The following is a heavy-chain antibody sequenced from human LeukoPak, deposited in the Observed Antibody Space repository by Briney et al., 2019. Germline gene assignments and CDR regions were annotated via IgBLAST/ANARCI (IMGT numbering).Heavy chain of an antibody. V-gene: IGHV1-46*01. CDR2: INPSGGST. J-gene: IGHJ3*02. Sequence: GASVKVSCKASGYTFTSYYMHWVRQAPGQGLEWVGIINPSGGSTSYAQKFQGRVTMTRDTSTSTVYMELSSLRSEDTAVYYCARSTMIVVVRGEHAFDIWGQGTMVTVSS. CDR1: GYTFTSYY. D-gene: IGHD3-22*01. CDR3: ARSTMIVVVRGEHAFDI.